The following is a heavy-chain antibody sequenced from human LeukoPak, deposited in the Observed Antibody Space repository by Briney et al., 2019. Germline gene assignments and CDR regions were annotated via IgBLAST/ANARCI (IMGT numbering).Heavy chain of an antibody. D-gene: IGHD3-3*01. CDR1: GGSISRYY. CDR3: ARLVRLDDFWSGYFYDY. CDR2: IYTSGST. V-gene: IGHV4-4*07. Sequence: SETLSLTCTVSGGSISRYYWSWIRQPAGKGLEWIGRIYTSGSTNYNPSLKSRVTMSVDTSKNQFSLKLSSVTAADTAVYYCARLVRLDDFWSGYFYDYWGQGTLVTVSS. J-gene: IGHJ4*02.